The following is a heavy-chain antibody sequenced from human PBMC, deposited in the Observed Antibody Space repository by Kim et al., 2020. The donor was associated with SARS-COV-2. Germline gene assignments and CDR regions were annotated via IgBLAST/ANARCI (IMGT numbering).Heavy chain of an antibody. CDR3: ARDEPPTYYYDSSGYVAFDI. J-gene: IGHJ3*02. V-gene: IGHV4-34*01. CDR2: INHSGST. CDR1: GGSFSGYY. D-gene: IGHD3-22*01. Sequence: SETLSLTCAVYGGSFSGYYWSWIRQPPGKGLEWIGEINHSGSTNYNPSLKSRVTISVDTSKNQFSLKLSSVTAADTAVYYCARDEPPTYYYDSSGYVAFDIWGQGTMVTVSS.